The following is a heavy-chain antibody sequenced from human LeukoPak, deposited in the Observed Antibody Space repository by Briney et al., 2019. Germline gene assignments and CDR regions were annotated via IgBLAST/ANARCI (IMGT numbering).Heavy chain of an antibody. D-gene: IGHD3-10*01. CDR1: GGTFNNSA. V-gene: IGHV1-69*05. J-gene: IGHJ4*02. Sequence: SVKVSCKTSGGTFNNSAISWVRQAPGQGLEWLGGIMPLFGTAGYAQKFQGRVTITKDESTRTVYLELTSLTSDDTAVYYCARGRGTYYFDYWGQGTLVTVSS. CDR2: IMPLFGTA. CDR3: ARGRGTYYFDY.